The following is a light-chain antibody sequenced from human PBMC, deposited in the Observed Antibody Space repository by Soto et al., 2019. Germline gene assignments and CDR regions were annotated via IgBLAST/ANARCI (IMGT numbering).Light chain of an antibody. CDR2: GAS. J-gene: IGKJ3*01. V-gene: IGKV3-15*01. Sequence: EIVMTQSPATLSVSPGERATLSCRASQSVSSNLAWYQQKPGQAPRLLIYGASTRATGIPARFSGSGSGTEFTLTISSLQSEAFAVSYCQQYNNWPSLFTFGPGTKVDIK. CDR1: QSVSSN. CDR3: QQYNNWPSLFT.